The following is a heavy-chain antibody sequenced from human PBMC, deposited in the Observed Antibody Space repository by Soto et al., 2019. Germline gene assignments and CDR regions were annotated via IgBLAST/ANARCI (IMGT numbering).Heavy chain of an antibody. Sequence: QVQLVQSGAEVKKPGSSVKVSCKASGGTFSSYAISWVRQAPGQGLEWMGGIIPIFGTANYAQKFQGRVTVTADESTSRAYMELSSVSSEDTAVYYWARADQYCCDGSCYSYFGMDVWGQGTNVTVSS. CDR2: IIPIFGTA. J-gene: IGHJ6*02. CDR3: ARADQYCCDGSCYSYFGMDV. D-gene: IGHD2-15*01. V-gene: IGHV1-69*01. CDR1: GGTFSSYA.